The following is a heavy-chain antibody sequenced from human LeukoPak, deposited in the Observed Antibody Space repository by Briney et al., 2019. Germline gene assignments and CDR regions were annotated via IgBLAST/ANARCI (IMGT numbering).Heavy chain of an antibody. V-gene: IGHV4-4*07. D-gene: IGHD4-11*01. CDR3: ARDRRESSKPNDAFDI. CDR2: IYTSGST. CDR1: GGSISSYY. Sequence: SETLSLTCTVSGGSISSYYWSWIRQPAGKGLEWIGRIYTSGSTNYNPSLKSRVTMSVDTSKNQFSLKLRSVTAADTAVYYCARDRRESSKPNDAFDIWGQGTMVTVSS. J-gene: IGHJ3*02.